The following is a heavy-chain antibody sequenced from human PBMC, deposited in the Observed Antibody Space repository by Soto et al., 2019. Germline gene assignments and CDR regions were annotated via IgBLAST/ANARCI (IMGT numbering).Heavy chain of an antibody. CDR1: GFTFSSYA. V-gene: IGHV3-23*01. Sequence: EVQLLESGGGLVQPGGSLRLSCAASGFTFSSYAMNWVRQAPGKGLEWVSCISGSGGSTYYADSVKGRFTISRDNSKNTLFLQMNSLRAEDTAIYYCAKAPYYDILTGYRYFDYWGQGTLVTVSS. J-gene: IGHJ4*02. CDR2: ISGSGGST. D-gene: IGHD3-9*01. CDR3: AKAPYYDILTGYRYFDY.